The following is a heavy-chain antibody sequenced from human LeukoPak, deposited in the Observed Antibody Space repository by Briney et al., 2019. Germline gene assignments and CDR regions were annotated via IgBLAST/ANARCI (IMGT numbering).Heavy chain of an antibody. CDR2: INHSGST. J-gene: IGHJ4*02. CDR1: GGSFSGYY. D-gene: IGHD6-13*01. V-gene: IGHV4-34*01. Sequence: SETLSLTCAVYGGSFSGYYWSWIRQPPGKGLEWIGEINHSGSTNYNPSLKRRVTISVDTSKNQFSLKLSSVTAADTAVYYCARIAAAGPNLIDYWGQGTLVTVSS. CDR3: ARIAAAGPNLIDY.